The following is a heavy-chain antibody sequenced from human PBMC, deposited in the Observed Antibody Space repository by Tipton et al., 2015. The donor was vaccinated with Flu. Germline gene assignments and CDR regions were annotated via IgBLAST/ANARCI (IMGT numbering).Heavy chain of an antibody. CDR2: IYNNGST. CDR3: ARGGHSSSWYPWYLDY. CDR1: GGSISSYY. D-gene: IGHD6-13*01. J-gene: IGHJ4*02. V-gene: IGHV4-59*01. Sequence: GLVKPSETLSLTCTVSGGSISSYYWSWIRQPPGKGLEWIGYIYNNGSTNYSPSLKSRVTISLDTSKNQFSLKLSSVTAADTAVYYCARGGHSSSWYPWYLDYWGQGTLVTVSS.